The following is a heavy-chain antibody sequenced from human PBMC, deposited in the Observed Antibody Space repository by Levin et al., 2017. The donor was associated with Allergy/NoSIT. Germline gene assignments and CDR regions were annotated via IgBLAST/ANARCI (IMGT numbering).Heavy chain of an antibody. Sequence: GGSLRLSCKASGYTFTNHDINWVRQAPGQSLEWMGWISGYNGNTNYAQKFLGRVTMTTDTSTSTAYMELRSLRSDDTAVYFCARGIGDGYNNFYFDYWGQGTLVTVSS. D-gene: IGHD5-24*01. V-gene: IGHV1-18*01. CDR1: GYTFTNHD. J-gene: IGHJ4*02. CDR3: ARGIGDGYNNFYFDY. CDR2: ISGYNGNT.